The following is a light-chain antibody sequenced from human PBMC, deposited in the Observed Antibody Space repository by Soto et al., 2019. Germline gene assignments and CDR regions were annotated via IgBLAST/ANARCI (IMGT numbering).Light chain of an antibody. Sequence: DIQVTQSPSSLSASVGDRVTITCRASQNISSYLNWYQKKPGKAPNFLIYAASTLQSGVPPRFSGGGSGTDFTLTISGLRPEDFATYYCQQYNDYSAWTFGQGTKVEIK. CDR2: AAS. CDR1: QNISSY. CDR3: QQYNDYSAWT. V-gene: IGKV1-39*01. J-gene: IGKJ1*01.